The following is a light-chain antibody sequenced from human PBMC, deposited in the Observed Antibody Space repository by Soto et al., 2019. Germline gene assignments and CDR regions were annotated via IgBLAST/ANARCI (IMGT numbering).Light chain of an antibody. CDR1: QSVSSY. CDR2: DSS. V-gene: IGKV3-11*01. CDR3: QQRSNWIT. Sequence: EIVLTQSPATLSLSPGERATLSCRASQSVSSYLAWYQQKSGQAPSLLIYDSSNRATGIPARFSGSGAGTDFTLTIISLEPEDFAVYYCQQRSNWITFGQGTRLEIK. J-gene: IGKJ5*01.